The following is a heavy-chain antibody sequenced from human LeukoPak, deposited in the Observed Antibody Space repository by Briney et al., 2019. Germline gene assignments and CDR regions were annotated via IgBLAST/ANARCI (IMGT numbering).Heavy chain of an antibody. CDR1: GGSLSWNNLY. Sequence: SETLSLTCTVSGGSLSWNNLYWGWIRQPPGTGLEWIGWVHYSGRTNFNPSLKSRVTISLDTSKNQFSLKLNSVTAADTAIYYCARQQIRGGIFGDFDYWGPGSLVTVSS. J-gene: IGHJ4*02. D-gene: IGHD3-10*01. V-gene: IGHV4-61*01. CDR3: ARQQIRGGIFGDFDY. CDR2: VHYSGRT.